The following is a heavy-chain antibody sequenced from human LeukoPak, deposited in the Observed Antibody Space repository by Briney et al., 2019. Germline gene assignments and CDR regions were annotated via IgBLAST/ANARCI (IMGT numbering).Heavy chain of an antibody. D-gene: IGHD1-1*01. J-gene: IGHJ5*02. Sequence: PSETLSLTCTVSGGSISSYYWSWIRQPPGKGPEWIGYIYYSGSTNYNPSLKSRVTTSVDTSKNQFSLKLSSVTAADTAVYYCARARTGLGKTGFDPWGQGTLVTVSS. CDR2: IYYSGST. CDR3: ARARTGLGKTGFDP. CDR1: GGSISSYY. V-gene: IGHV4-59*01.